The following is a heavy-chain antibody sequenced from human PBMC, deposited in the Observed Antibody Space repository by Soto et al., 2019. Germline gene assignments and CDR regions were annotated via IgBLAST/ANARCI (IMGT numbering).Heavy chain of an antibody. CDR1: GGSISSSSYY. CDR3: ARHGAWFDP. Sequence: ASETLSLTCTVSGGSISSSSYYWGWIRQPPGKGLEWIGSVYYSGSNYYNPSLKSRVTISVDTSKNQFSLKLSSVTAADTAVYYCARHGAWFDPWGQGTLVTVSS. J-gene: IGHJ5*02. CDR2: VYYSGSN. D-gene: IGHD3-10*01. V-gene: IGHV4-39*01.